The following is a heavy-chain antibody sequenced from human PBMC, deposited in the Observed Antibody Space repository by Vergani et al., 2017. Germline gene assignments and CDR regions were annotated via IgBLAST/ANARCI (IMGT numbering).Heavy chain of an antibody. J-gene: IGHJ4*02. CDR1: GFTFSTYS. CDR2: IKSQIDGGTT. V-gene: IGHV3-15*01. Sequence: EVQLVESGGGLVQPGGSLRLSCGASGFTFSTYSMNWVRQGPGKGLEWVGRIKSQIDGGTTDYAAPVKGRFTISRDDSTNMLYLHMNSLKTGDTAVYYCTTLSPNWAHWWGQGTLVSVSS. D-gene: IGHD7-27*01. CDR3: TTLSPNWAHW.